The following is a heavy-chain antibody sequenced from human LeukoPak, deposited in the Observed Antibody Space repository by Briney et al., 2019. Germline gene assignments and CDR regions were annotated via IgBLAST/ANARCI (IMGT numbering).Heavy chain of an antibody. CDR1: GFTFSSYG. CDR2: ISGSGGST. Sequence: PGGSLRLSCAASGFTFSSYGMNWVRQAPGKGLEWVSAISGSGGSTYYADSVKGRFTISRDNSKNTPYLQMNSLRAEDTAVYYCARDFSVRWGFGESETFDYWGQGTLVTVSS. J-gene: IGHJ4*02. V-gene: IGHV3-23*01. CDR3: ARDFSVRWGFGESETFDY. D-gene: IGHD3-10*01.